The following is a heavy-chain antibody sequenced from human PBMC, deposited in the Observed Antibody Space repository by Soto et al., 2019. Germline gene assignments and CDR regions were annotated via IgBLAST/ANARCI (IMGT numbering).Heavy chain of an antibody. CDR2: IWYDGSNK. CDR3: AREDTAMGPVVFHGMDV. CDR1: GFTFSSYG. D-gene: IGHD5-18*01. Sequence: QVQLVESGGGVVQPGRSLRLSCAASGFTFSSYGMHWVRQAPGKGLEWVAVIWYDGSNKYYADSVKGRFTISRDNSKNPLYLQMNSLRAEDTAVYYCAREDTAMGPVVFHGMDVWGQGTTVTVSS. J-gene: IGHJ6*02. V-gene: IGHV3-33*01.